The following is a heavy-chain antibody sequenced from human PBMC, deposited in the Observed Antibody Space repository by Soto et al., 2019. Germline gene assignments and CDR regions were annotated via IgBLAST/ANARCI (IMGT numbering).Heavy chain of an antibody. V-gene: IGHV4-34*01. CDR3: ARAVRGAYDY. CDR2: INHSGST. CDR1: GGSFSGYY. D-gene: IGHD3-10*01. Sequence: QVQLQQWGAGLLKPSETLSLTCAVYGGSFSGYYWSWIRQPPGKGLEWIGEINHSGSTNYNPSLKSRVTISVDTSKNQFSLKLSSVTAADTAVYYCARAVRGAYDYWGQGTLVTVSS. J-gene: IGHJ4*02.